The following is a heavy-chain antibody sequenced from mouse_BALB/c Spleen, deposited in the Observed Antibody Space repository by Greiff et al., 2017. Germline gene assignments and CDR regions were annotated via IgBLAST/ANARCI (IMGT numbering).Heavy chain of an antibody. D-gene: IGHD1-3*01. V-gene: IGHV14-3*02. CDR1: GFNIKDSY. Sequence: EVQRVESGAELVKPGASVKLSCTASGFNIKDSYMHWVKQRPEQGLEWIGRIDPANGNTKYDPKFQGKATITADTSSNTAYLQLSSLTSEDTAVYYCARNIYSREAYWGQGTLVTVSA. CDR3: ARNIYSREAY. CDR2: IDPANGNT. J-gene: IGHJ3*01.